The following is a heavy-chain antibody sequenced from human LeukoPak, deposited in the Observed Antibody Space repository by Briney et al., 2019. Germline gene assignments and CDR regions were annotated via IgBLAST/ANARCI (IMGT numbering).Heavy chain of an antibody. CDR1: GFTFSDYY. CDR3: AKDPGGYCSGGSCYALEYFQH. CDR2: ISSSGSTI. V-gene: IGHV3-11*01. D-gene: IGHD2-15*01. J-gene: IGHJ1*01. Sequence: GGSLRLSCAASGFTFSDYYMSWIRQAPGKGLEWVSYISSSGSTIYYADSVKGRFTISRDNAKNSLYLQMNSLRAEDTAVYYCAKDPGGYCSGGSCYALEYFQHWGQGTLVTVSS.